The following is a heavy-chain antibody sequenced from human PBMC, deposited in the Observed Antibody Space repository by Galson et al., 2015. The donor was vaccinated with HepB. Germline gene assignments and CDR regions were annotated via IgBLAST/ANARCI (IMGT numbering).Heavy chain of an antibody. Sequence: SVKVSCKASGGTFSSYGISWVRQAPGQGLEWMGRIIPILGVANYSQKFQGRVTFSADKITSTAYMELSSLRSEDTAVYYCAREVMTVVMAIGGSGNWFDPWGQGTLVTVSS. CDR3: AREVMTVVMAIGGSGNWFDP. CDR1: GGTFSSYG. D-gene: IGHD2-21*01. J-gene: IGHJ5*02. V-gene: IGHV1-69*04. CDR2: IIPILGVA.